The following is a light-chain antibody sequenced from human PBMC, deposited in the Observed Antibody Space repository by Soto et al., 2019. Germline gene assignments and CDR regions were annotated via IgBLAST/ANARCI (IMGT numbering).Light chain of an antibody. CDR3: QQYGSSPTWT. CDR2: GAS. Sequence: EIVLTQSPGTLSLSPGERATLSCRASQSVSSSYLAWYQQKPGQAPRLLXYGASSRANGIPVRFSGSGSGTDLTLTISRLEPEDFAVYYYQQYGSSPTWTFGQGTQVDIK. CDR1: QSVSSSY. V-gene: IGKV3-20*01. J-gene: IGKJ1*01.